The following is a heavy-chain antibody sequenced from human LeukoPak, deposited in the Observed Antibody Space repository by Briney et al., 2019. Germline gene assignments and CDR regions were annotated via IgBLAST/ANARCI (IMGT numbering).Heavy chain of an antibody. CDR1: GGSISSNNW. D-gene: IGHD5-18*01. J-gene: IGHJ4*02. CDR3: ARVRGYSYGRRKYYFDY. CDR2: IYHSGST. Sequence: SETLSLTCAVSGGSISSNNWWSWVRQPPGKGLEWIGEIYHSGSTNYNPSLKSRVTISVDTSKNQFSLKLSSVTAADTAVYYCARVRGYSYGRRKYYFDYWGQGTLVTVSS. V-gene: IGHV4-4*02.